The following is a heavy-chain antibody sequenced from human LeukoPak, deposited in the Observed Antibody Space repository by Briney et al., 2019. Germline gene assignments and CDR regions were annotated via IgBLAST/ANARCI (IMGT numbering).Heavy chain of an antibody. Sequence: TSETLSLTCTVSGGSISSYYWSWIRQPPGKGLEWIGNIYYSGSTNYNPSLKSRVTISVDTSKNQFSLKLSSVTAADTAVYYCTRGSIAYYYMDVWGKGTTVTISS. CDR1: GGSISSYY. CDR2: IYYSGST. CDR3: TRGSIAYYYMDV. J-gene: IGHJ6*03. D-gene: IGHD3-22*01. V-gene: IGHV4-59*01.